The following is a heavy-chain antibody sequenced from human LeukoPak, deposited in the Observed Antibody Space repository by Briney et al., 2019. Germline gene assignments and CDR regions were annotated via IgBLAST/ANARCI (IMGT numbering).Heavy chain of an antibody. CDR1: GFTFSNAW. D-gene: IGHD2-2*01. CDR3: TTYCSSTSCYPFDP. J-gene: IGHJ5*02. Sequence: GGSLRLSCAASGFTFSNAWMSWVRQAPGKGLEWVGRIKSKTDGGTTDYAAPVKGRFTISRDDSKSTLYLQMSSLKTEDTAVYYCTTYCSSTSCYPFDPWGQGTLVTVSS. V-gene: IGHV3-15*01. CDR2: IKSKTDGGTT.